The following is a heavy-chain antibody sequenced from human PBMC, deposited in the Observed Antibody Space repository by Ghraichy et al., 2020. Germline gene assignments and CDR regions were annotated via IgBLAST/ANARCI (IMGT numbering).Heavy chain of an antibody. CDR1: GGSFSGYY. Sequence: SETLSLTCAVYGGSFSGYYWSWIRQPPGKGLEWIGEINHSGSTNYNPSLKSRVTISVDTSKNQFSLKLSSVTAADTAVYYCARGHPTPHCSGGSCYVGWFDPWGQGTLVTVSS. V-gene: IGHV4-34*01. CDR3: ARGHPTPHCSGGSCYVGWFDP. J-gene: IGHJ5*02. D-gene: IGHD2-15*01. CDR2: INHSGST.